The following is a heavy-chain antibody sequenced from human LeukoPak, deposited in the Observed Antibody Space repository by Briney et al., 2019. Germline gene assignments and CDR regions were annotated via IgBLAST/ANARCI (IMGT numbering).Heavy chain of an antibody. V-gene: IGHV1-3*03. J-gene: IGHJ5*02. CDR1: GYTFTSYA. Sequence: ASVKVSCKASGYTFTSYAMHWVRQAPGQRLEWMGWINAGNGNTKYSQEFQGRVTITRDTSASTAYMELSSLRSEDMAVYYCARAQVSSWYRWFDPWSQGTLATVSS. CDR3: ARAQVSSWYRWFDP. CDR2: INAGNGNT. D-gene: IGHD6-13*01.